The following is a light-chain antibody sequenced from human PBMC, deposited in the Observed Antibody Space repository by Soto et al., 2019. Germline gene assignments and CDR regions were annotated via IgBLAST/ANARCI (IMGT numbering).Light chain of an antibody. CDR1: QAIYNY. CDR2: AET. J-gene: IGKJ4*01. V-gene: IGKV1-27*01. Sequence: DIQMTQSPSSLSASVGDRVTITCRASQAIYNYLAWYQQKPGKVPTLLISAETTLQSGGPSRFTGSGSGTDFTLTISILHPEDVATDYCQKFSAFPTFGGGTKVEI. CDR3: QKFSAFPT.